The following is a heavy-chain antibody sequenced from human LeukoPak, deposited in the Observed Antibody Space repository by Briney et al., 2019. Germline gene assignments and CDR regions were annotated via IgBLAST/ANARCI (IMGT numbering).Heavy chain of an antibody. D-gene: IGHD4-23*01. CDR3: ARDVTYYGGDWFNP. Sequence: GGSLRLSCAASGFTFSSSGMNWVRQAPGKGLEWVSYISSATSTIYYADSVKGRFTISRDNAKNSLYLQMNSLRAEDTAVYYCARDVTYYGGDWFNPWGQGTLVTVSS. CDR1: GFTFSSSG. CDR2: ISSATSTI. V-gene: IGHV3-48*04. J-gene: IGHJ5*02.